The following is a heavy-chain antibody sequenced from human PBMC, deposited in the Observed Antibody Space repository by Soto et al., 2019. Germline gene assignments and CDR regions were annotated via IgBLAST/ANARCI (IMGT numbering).Heavy chain of an antibody. CDR3: ASRQQLGTGDLDGWAAFDI. D-gene: IGHD7-27*01. CDR1: GGSISSSSYY. J-gene: IGHJ3*02. V-gene: IGHV4-39*01. Sequence: SETLSLTCTVSGGSISSSSYYWGWIRQPPGKGLEWIGRIYYSGSTYYNPSLKSRFTISVDTPKNQFSLKLSSVTAADTAVYYCASRQQLGTGDLDGWAAFDIWGQGTMVTVSS. CDR2: IYYSGST.